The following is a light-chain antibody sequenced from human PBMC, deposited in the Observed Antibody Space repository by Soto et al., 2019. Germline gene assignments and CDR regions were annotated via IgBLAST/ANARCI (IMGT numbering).Light chain of an antibody. CDR1: NIGSKS. V-gene: IGLV3-21*02. CDR3: QVWDSSSDHVV. Sequence: SYELTQPPSVSVAPGQTARITCGGKNIGSKSVHWYQQKPGQAPVLVVYADSDRPSGIPERFSGSNSGNTATLTISRVEDGDEADYYCQVWDSSSDHVVFGGGTKLTVL. J-gene: IGLJ2*01. CDR2: ADS.